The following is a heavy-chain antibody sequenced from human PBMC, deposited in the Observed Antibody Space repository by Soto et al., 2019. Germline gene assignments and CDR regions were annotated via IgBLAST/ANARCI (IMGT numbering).Heavy chain of an antibody. D-gene: IGHD4-17*01. J-gene: IGHJ4*02. V-gene: IGHV1-18*01. CDR3: ARRLYGDYDY. Sequence: GASVKVSFKASCYSFTTSGITWLRQAPGQGLEWMGWISIYNGNTNYAQKLQDRVTLTTDTPTSTAYMELRSLRSDDTAIYYCARRLYGDYDYWGQGTLVTVSS. CDR2: ISIYNGNT. CDR1: CYSFTTSG.